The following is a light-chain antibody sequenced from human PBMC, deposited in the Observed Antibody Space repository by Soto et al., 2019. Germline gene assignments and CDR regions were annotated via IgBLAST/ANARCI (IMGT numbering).Light chain of an antibody. CDR1: QSVSIY. Sequence: EIVLTQSRSSLSLSPGEGATRSGRASQSVSIYLAWYQQKPGQAPRLLIYDASNRATGIPARFSGSGSGTDFTLTISSLEPEDFAVYYCQQRINSLTFGGGTRWIS. J-gene: IGKJ4*01. CDR3: QQRINSLT. V-gene: IGKV3-11*01. CDR2: DAS.